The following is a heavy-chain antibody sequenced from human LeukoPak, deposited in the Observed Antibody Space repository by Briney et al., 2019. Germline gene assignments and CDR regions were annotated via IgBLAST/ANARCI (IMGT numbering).Heavy chain of an antibody. CDR1: GFSFSDHY. V-gene: IGHV3-72*01. CDR3: IKTVISGRDYYFDN. J-gene: IGHJ4*02. CDR2: SRNKANSYTT. Sequence: GGSLRLSCAASGFSFSDHYMDWVRQAPGKGRQWGARSRNKANSYTTAYAASLKGRFTVSRDDSKTSLYLQMDSMKTEEPAVYYCIKTVISGRDYYFDNWGQGTMVTVSS. D-gene: IGHD2-21*02.